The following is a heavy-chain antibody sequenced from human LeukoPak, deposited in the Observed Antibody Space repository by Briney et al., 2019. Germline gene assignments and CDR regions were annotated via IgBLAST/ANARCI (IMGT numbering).Heavy chain of an antibody. V-gene: IGHV4-59*08. CDR1: GGSISNYY. CDR2: IYYSGYT. Sequence: SETLSLTCTVSGGSISNYYWSWIRQPPGKGLEWIGYIYYSGYTNYNPSLKSRVTISVDTSKNHFSLKLSSVTAADTAVYFCARLEGGLAAVSSLGNWFDPWGQGTLVTVSS. CDR3: ARLEGGLAAVSSLGNWFDP. D-gene: IGHD6-13*01. J-gene: IGHJ5*02.